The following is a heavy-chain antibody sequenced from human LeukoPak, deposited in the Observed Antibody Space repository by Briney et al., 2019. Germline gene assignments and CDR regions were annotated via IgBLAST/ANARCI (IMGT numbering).Heavy chain of an antibody. Sequence: ASVKVSCKASGYTFTDYYMHWVQQAPGKGLEWMGRVDPEDGETIYAEKFQGRVTITADTSTDTAYMELSSLRSEDTAVYYCATGGALRIDYWGQGTLFTVSS. CDR3: ATGGALRIDY. CDR1: GYTFTDYY. D-gene: IGHD4-17*01. J-gene: IGHJ4*02. V-gene: IGHV1-69-2*01. CDR2: VDPEDGET.